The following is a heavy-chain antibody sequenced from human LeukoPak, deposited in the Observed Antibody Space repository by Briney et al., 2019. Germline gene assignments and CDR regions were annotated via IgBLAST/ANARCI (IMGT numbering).Heavy chain of an antibody. CDR1: GFTFSSYG. V-gene: IGHV3-30*03. J-gene: IGHJ4*02. CDR3: ARDAHMVRVKD. D-gene: IGHD3-10*01. Sequence: PGGSLRLSCAASGFTFSSYGMHWVRQAPGKGLEWVAVISYDGSNKYYADSVKGRFTISRDNSKNTLYLQMNSLRAEDTAVYYCARDAHMVRVKDWGQGTLVTVSS. CDR2: ISYDGSNK.